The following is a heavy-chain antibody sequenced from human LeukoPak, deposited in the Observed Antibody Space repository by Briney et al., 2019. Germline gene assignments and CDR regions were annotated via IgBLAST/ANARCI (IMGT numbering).Heavy chain of an antibody. D-gene: IGHD1-26*01. J-gene: IGHJ4*02. CDR3: AKGGPTGSNYFDF. CDR1: GFTFSDYY. CDR2: ISGSGYYS. Sequence: GGSLRLSCAASGFTFSDYYMSWIRQAPGKGLEWVSVISGSGYYSYYADSVKGRFTVSRDNSKTTLYLQTNSLRADDTAVYYCAKGGPTGSNYFDFWGQGTLVTVSS. V-gene: IGHV3-23*01.